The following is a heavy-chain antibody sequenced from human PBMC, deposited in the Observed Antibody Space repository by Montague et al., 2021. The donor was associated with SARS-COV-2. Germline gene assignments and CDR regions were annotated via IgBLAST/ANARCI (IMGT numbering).Heavy chain of an antibody. D-gene: IGHD1-14*01. J-gene: IGHJ3*02. Sequence: SETLSLTCTGSGASVGSYDWGWIRQSPGKGLEWIGYFYSVGSTDYNPSLKSRATISRDTSKNQFSLKVRSVTAADTAVYYCASETMTADAVDIWGQGTMVTVSS. V-gene: IGHV4-59*02. CDR1: GASVGSYD. CDR3: ASETMTADAVDI. CDR2: FYSVGST.